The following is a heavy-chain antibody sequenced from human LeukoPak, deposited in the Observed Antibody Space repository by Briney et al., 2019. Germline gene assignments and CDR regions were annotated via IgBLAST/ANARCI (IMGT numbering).Heavy chain of an antibody. J-gene: IGHJ4*02. CDR2: IYYSRST. V-gene: IGHV4-59*08. Sequence: SETLSLTCTVSGGSISSYYWSWIRQPPGKGLEWIGYIYYSRSTNYNPTLKSRVTISVDTSENQFSLKLSSVTAADTAVYYCARTTNNGNFDYWGPGTLVTVSS. D-gene: IGHD1/OR15-1a*01. CDR1: GGSISSYY. CDR3: ARTTNNGNFDY.